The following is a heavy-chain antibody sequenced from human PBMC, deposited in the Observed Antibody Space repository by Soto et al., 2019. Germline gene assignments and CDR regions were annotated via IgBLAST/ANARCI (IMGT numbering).Heavy chain of an antibody. D-gene: IGHD3-22*01. Sequence: ASVKVSCKVSGYTLTELSMHWVRQAPGKGLEWMGGFDPEDGETIYAQKFQGRVTMTEDTSTDTAYMELSSLRSEDTAVYYCAPWSMYFDSSGYFIYYFDYWGQRTLVTVSS. CDR1: GYTLTELS. CDR2: FDPEDGET. J-gene: IGHJ4*02. CDR3: APWSMYFDSSGYFIYYFDY. V-gene: IGHV1-24*01.